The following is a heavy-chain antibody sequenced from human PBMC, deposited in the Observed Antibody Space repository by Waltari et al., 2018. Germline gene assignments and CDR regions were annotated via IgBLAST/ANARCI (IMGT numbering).Heavy chain of an antibody. CDR1: GFTFSSYW. D-gene: IGHD3-10*01. CDR2: INFDGSEQ. Sequence: EVQLVESGGGLVQPGGSLGLSCAASGFTFSSYWMTWVRQAPGKGLDWVANINFDGSEQYYLDSVRGRFTISRDNARNSLYLQMDSLIADDAGVYYCARGSSYYVRFWEDWGQGTLVTVSS. V-gene: IGHV3-7*03. J-gene: IGHJ4*02. CDR3: ARGSSYYVRFWED.